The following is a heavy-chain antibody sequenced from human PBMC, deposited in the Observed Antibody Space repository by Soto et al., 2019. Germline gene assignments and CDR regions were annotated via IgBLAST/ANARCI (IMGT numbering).Heavy chain of an antibody. Sequence: SCAASGFTFSSYAMSWVRQAPGKGLEWVSAISGSGGSTYYADSVKGRFTISRDNSKNTLYLQMSSLRAEDTAVYYCAKGLYYDFWSGPSNLFDYWGQGTLVTVSS. CDR1: GFTFSSYA. J-gene: IGHJ4*02. D-gene: IGHD3-3*01. V-gene: IGHV3-23*01. CDR3: AKGLYYDFWSGPSNLFDY. CDR2: ISGSGGST.